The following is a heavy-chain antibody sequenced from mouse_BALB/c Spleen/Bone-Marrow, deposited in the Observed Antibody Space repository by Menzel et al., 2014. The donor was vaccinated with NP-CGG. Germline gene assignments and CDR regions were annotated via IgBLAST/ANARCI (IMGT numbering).Heavy chain of an antibody. CDR3: ARELVRGMDY. CDR2: INPGSGGI. V-gene: IGHV1-54*01. J-gene: IGHJ4*01. Sequence: QVHVKQSGAELVRPGTSVKVSCKASGYAFTNYWIEWIKQRPGQGLGWIGVINPGSGGINYNEKFKGKATLTADKSSSTAYMQLSSLTSDDSAVYFCARELVRGMDYWGQGTSVTVSS. CDR1: GYAFTNYW. D-gene: IGHD1-1*01.